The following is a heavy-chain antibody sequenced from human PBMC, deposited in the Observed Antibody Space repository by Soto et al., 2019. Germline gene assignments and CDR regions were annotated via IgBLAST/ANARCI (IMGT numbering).Heavy chain of an antibody. D-gene: IGHD2-15*01. CDR2: IIPIYGSA. J-gene: IGHJ4*02. CDR3: ATEASFGGTRSPFDN. CDR1: GGTFNNFA. V-gene: IGHV1-69*01. Sequence: QVQLVQYGAEVKKPGSSVKVSCKASGGTFNNFAFNWVRQAPGQGLEWRGGIIPIYGSANYAQKSQGRVPLTASWATSTAYPELSSLRSEDTAIYYCATEASFGGTRSPFDNCGQGTLVTVSS.